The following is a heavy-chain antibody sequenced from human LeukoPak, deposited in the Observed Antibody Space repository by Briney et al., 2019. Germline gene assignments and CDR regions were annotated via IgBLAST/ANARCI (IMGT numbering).Heavy chain of an antibody. CDR2: ISSSSSYI. Sequence: PGGSLRLSCAASGFTFSSYSMNWVRQAPGKGLEWVSSISSSSSYIYYADSVKGRFTISRDNAKNSLYLQMNSLRAEDTAVYYCARAQLLIGYGMDVWGQGTTVTVSS. CDR3: ARAQLLIGYGMDV. J-gene: IGHJ6*02. V-gene: IGHV3-21*01. CDR1: GFTFSSYS. D-gene: IGHD2-2*01.